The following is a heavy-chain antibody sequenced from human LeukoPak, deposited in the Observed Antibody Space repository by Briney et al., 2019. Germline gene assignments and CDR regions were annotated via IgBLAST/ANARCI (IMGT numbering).Heavy chain of an antibody. V-gene: IGHV1-2*06. Sequence: ASVKVSCKASGYTFTGYYMHWVRQAPGQGLEWMGRINPNSGGTNYAQKFQGRVTITTDESTSTAYMELSSLRSEDTAVYYCARQHDYGALSLDYWGQGTLVSVSS. CDR1: GYTFTGYY. D-gene: IGHD4-17*01. CDR3: ARQHDYGALSLDY. J-gene: IGHJ4*02. CDR2: INPNSGGT.